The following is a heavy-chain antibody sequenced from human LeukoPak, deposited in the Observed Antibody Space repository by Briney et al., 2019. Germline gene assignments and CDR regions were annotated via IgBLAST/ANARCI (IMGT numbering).Heavy chain of an antibody. Sequence: GGSLRLSCAASGFTFSSYGMHWVRQAPGKGLEWVAVISYDGSNKYYADSVKGRFTISRDNSKNTLYLQMNSLRAEDTAVYYCAKDLYSSSGFDTWGQGTMVTVSS. V-gene: IGHV3-30*18. J-gene: IGHJ3*02. CDR3: AKDLYSSSGFDT. D-gene: IGHD6-13*01. CDR1: GFTFSSYG. CDR2: ISYDGSNK.